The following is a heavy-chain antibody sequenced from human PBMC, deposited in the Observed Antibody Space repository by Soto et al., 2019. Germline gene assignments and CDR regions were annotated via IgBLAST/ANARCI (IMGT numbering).Heavy chain of an antibody. D-gene: IGHD6-19*01. V-gene: IGHV1-2*04. CDR3: ARVGSGSYGWFDP. CDR2: INPNSGGT. J-gene: IGHJ5*02. CDR1: GYTFTVYY. Sequence: GASVKVSCKASGYTFTVYYMHWVLQAPGQGLEWMGWINPNSGGTNYAQKFQGWVTMTRDTSISTAYMELSRLRSDDTAVYYGARVGSGSYGWFDPSGQGTRVTVAS.